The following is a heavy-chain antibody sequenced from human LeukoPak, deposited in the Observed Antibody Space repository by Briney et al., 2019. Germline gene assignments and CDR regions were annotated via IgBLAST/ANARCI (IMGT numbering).Heavy chain of an antibody. CDR3: AKAGRGGAITLVRGVKGDYYYMDV. J-gene: IGHJ6*03. V-gene: IGHV3-23*01. D-gene: IGHD3-10*01. CDR2: ISGSGGRI. Sequence: PPGGTLRLSCAASGFTFSSYGMSWVRQAPGKGLEWVSGISGSGGRIYYVDSVKGRFTISRDNSKNTLYLQMNSLRAEDTAVYYCAKAGRGGAITLVRGVKGDYYYMDVWGKGTTVTISS. CDR1: GFTFSSYG.